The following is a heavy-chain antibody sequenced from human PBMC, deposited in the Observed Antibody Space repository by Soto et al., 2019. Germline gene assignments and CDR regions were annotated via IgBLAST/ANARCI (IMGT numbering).Heavy chain of an antibody. CDR1: GFTFSSYS. CDR2: ISSSSSYI. D-gene: IGHD6-19*01. CDR3: ARFVAEAGTGYGMDV. V-gene: IGHV3-21*01. Sequence: VQLVESGGGLVKPGGSLRLSCAASGFTFSSYSMNWVRQAPGKGLEWVSSISSSSSYIYYADSVKGRFTISRNNAMNSVYLQMNSLRAEDTAVYYCARFVAEAGTGYGMDVWCEGTTVTVSS. J-gene: IGHJ6*04.